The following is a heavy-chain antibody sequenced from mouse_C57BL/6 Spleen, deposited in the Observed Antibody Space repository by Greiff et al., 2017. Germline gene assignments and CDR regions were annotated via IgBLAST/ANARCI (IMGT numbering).Heavy chain of an antibody. Sequence: QVQLKQSGPELVKPGASVKISCKASGYSFTSYYIHWVKQRPGQGLEWIGWIYPGSGNTKYNEKFKGKATLMADTSSSTAYMQLSSLTSEDSAVYYCATLYSNYEGGAMDYWGQGTSVTVSS. CDR3: ATLYSNYEGGAMDY. D-gene: IGHD2-5*01. V-gene: IGHV1-66*01. J-gene: IGHJ4*01. CDR1: GYSFTSYY. CDR2: IYPGSGNT.